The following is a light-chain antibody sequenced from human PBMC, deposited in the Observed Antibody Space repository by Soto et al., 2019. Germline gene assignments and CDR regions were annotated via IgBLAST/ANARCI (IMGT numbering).Light chain of an antibody. V-gene: IGKV1-5*03. CDR1: QSISAW. J-gene: IGKJ1*01. CDR2: KAS. CDR3: QQYYDYPWT. Sequence: DIPMTQSPSTLSASVGDRVSITCRASQSISAWLAWYQQKPGKSPKRLIYKASSLESGVPSRFSGSGSGTEFTLTISSLQPDDFATYYCQQYYDYPWTFGQGTKVEI.